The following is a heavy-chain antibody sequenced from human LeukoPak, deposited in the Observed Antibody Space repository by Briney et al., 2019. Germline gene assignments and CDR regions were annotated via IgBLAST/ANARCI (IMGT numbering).Heavy chain of an antibody. Sequence: GGSLRLSCAASGFTFNNYGPIRVRQAPGKGLEWVAAISNDGGGTMYAAFVEGRFTISRDNSKNTLFLQMNSLRAEDTALYYCAKGSSGYFADLWGQGTLVTVSS. V-gene: IGHV3-23*01. J-gene: IGHJ5*02. CDR2: ISNDGGGT. CDR1: GFTFNNYG. D-gene: IGHD3-22*01. CDR3: AKGSSGYFADL.